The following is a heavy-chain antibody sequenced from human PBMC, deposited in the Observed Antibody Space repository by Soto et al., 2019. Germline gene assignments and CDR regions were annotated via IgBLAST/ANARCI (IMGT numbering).Heavy chain of an antibody. J-gene: IGHJ1*01. V-gene: IGHV1-18*01. CDR1: GYTFTSYG. D-gene: IGHD6-13*01. Sequence: ASVKVSFKASGYTFTSYGISWVRQAPGQGLEWMGWISAYNGNTNYAQKLQGRVTMTTDTSTSTAYMELRSLRSDDTAVYYCARDEYSSSWSTGYFQHWGQGTLVTVSS. CDR3: ARDEYSSSWSTGYFQH. CDR2: ISAYNGNT.